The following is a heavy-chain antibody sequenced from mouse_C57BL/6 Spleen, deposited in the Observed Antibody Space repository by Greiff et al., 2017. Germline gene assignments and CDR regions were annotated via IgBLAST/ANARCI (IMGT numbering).Heavy chain of an antibody. CDR1: GYTFTSYW. Sequence: QVQLQQPGAELVMPGASVKLSCKASGYTFTSYWMHWVKQRPGQGLEWIGEIDPSDSYTNYNQKFKGKSTLTVDKSSSTAYMQLSSLTSEDSAVYYCARFDYGSSYDDYWGQGTTRTVSS. CDR2: IDPSDSYT. V-gene: IGHV1-69*01. CDR3: ARFDYGSSYDDY. J-gene: IGHJ2*01. D-gene: IGHD1-1*01.